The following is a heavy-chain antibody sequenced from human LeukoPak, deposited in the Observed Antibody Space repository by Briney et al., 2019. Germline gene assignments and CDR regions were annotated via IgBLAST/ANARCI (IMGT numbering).Heavy chain of an antibody. CDR1: GGTFSSYA. CDR3: ATGYCSGGSCPWPY. D-gene: IGHD2-15*01. CDR2: IIPIFGTA. Sequence: GSSVKVSCKASGGTFSSYAISWVRQAPGQGLEWMGGIIPIFGTANYAQKFQGRVTITADKSTSTAYMELSSLRSEDPAVYYCATGYCSGGSCPWPYWGQGTLVTVSS. V-gene: IGHV1-69*06. J-gene: IGHJ4*02.